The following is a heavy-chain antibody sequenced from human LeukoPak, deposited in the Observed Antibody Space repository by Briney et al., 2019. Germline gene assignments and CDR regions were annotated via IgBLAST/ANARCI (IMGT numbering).Heavy chain of an antibody. Sequence: GGSLRLSCAASGFTFSVYGMHWVRQAPGKGLEWVGVIWNDGSNKHYADSVKGRFTISRDNSKNTLYLQMNSLRAEDTAVYSCARASGPFDYWGQGTLVTVSS. CDR3: ARASGPFDY. V-gene: IGHV3-33*01. D-gene: IGHD3-10*01. CDR2: IWNDGSNK. CDR1: GFTFSVYG. J-gene: IGHJ4*02.